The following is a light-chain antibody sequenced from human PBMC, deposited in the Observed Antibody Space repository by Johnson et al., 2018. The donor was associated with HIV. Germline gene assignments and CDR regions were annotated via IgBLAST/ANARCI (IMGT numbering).Light chain of an antibody. Sequence: QPVLTQPPSVSAAPGQKVTISCFGSSSNIGNNYVSWYQQLPGTAPKLLIYENNKRPSGIPDRFSGSKSGTSATLGITGLQTGDEADYYCGTWDSSLSAGQVVGTWTKVTVL. J-gene: IGLJ1*01. CDR2: ENN. CDR1: SSNIGNNY. CDR3: GTWDSSLSAGQV. V-gene: IGLV1-51*02.